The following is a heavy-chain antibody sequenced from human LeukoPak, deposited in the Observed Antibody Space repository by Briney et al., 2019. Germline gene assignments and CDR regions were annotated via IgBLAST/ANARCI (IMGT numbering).Heavy chain of an antibody. CDR2: IIPIFGTA. CDR3: AREEGGYIGKDAFDI. J-gene: IGHJ3*02. D-gene: IGHD5-12*01. V-gene: IGHV1-69*01. CDR1: GGTFSSYA. Sequence: KVSCKASGGTFSSYAISWVRQAPGQGLEWMGGIIPIFGTANYAQKFQGRVTITADESTRTAYMELSSLRSEDTAVYYCAREEGGYIGKDAFDIWGQGTMVTVSS.